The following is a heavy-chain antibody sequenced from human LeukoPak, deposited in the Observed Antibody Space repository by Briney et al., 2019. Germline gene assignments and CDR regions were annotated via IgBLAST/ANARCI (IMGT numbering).Heavy chain of an antibody. D-gene: IGHD2-2*01. CDR3: ARTGRYCSSTSCSFNWFDP. V-gene: IGHV4-4*07. CDR1: GGSISSYY. J-gene: IGHJ5*02. CDR2: VYSSGST. Sequence: SETLSLTCTVSGGSISSYYWSWIRQPAGKGLEWIGRVYSSGSTNYISSLKSRVTISIDTSKSQFSLQLNSVTPEDTAVYYCARTGRYCSSTSCSFNWFDPWGQGTLVTVSS.